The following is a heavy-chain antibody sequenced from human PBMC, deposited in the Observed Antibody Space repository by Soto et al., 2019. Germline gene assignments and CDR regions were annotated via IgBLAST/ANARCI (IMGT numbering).Heavy chain of an antibody. CDR2: INSDGSST. D-gene: IGHD3-3*01. J-gene: IGHJ5*02. CDR3: ARGVPIRFHWFDP. Sequence: SLRLSCAASGFTFSSYWMHWVRQAPGKGLVWVSRINSDGSSTSYADSVKGRFTISRDNAKNTLYLQMNSLRAEDTAVYYCARGVPIRFHWFDPWGQGTLVTVSS. CDR1: GFTFSSYW. V-gene: IGHV3-74*01.